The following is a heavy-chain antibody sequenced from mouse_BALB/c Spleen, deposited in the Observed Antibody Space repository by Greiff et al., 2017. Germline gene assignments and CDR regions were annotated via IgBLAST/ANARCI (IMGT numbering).Heavy chain of an antibody. Sequence: DVKLVESGGGLVQPKGSLKLSCAASGFTFNTYAMNWVRQAPGKGLEWVARIRSKSNNYATYYADSVKDRFTISRDDSQSMLYLQMNNLKTEDTAMYYCVRPYDYDPLADWGQGTLVTVSA. CDR3: VRPYDYDPLAD. CDR2: IRSKSNNYAT. D-gene: IGHD2-4*01. V-gene: IGHV10-1*02. CDR1: GFTFNTYA. J-gene: IGHJ3*01.